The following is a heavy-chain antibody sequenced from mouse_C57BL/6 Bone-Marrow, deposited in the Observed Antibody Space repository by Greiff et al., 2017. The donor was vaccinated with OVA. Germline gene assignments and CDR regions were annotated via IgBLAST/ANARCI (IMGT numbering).Heavy chain of an antibody. Sequence: QVQLQQPGAELVQPGASVKVSCKASGYTFTSYWMHWVKQRPGQGLEWIGRIHPSDSDTNYNQKFQGKATLTVAKSSSTAYMQLSSLTSEDSAVYYCAMGEDYDVGYWGQGTTLTVSS. J-gene: IGHJ2*01. CDR2: IHPSDSDT. D-gene: IGHD2-4*01. CDR3: AMGEDYDVGY. CDR1: GYTFTSYW. V-gene: IGHV1-74*01.